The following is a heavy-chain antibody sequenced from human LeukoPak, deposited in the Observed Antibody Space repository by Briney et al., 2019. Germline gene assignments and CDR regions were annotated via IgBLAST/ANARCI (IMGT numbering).Heavy chain of an antibody. CDR1: GGSISSGDYY. CDR3: AREIMVRGEWWFDP. V-gene: IGHV4-61*02. CDR2: IYSSGSA. Sequence: PSETLSLTCTVSGGSISSGDYYWTWIRQSAGKGLEWIGRIYSSGSANYNPSLKSRVTISVDTSKNQFSLKLSSVTAADTAVYYCAREIMVRGEWWFDPWGQGTLVTVSS. J-gene: IGHJ5*02. D-gene: IGHD3-10*01.